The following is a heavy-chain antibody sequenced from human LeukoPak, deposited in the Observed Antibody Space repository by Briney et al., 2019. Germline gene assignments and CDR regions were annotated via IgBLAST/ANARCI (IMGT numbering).Heavy chain of an antibody. CDR2: IYYSGST. J-gene: IGHJ5*02. V-gene: IGHV4-39*07. D-gene: IGHD4-11*01. CDR3: ARGWTPLVGWTTVTTGGWFDP. CDR1: GGSISSSSYY. Sequence: SETLSLTCTVSGGSISSSSYYWGWIRQPPGKGLEWIGSIYYSGSTYYNPSLKSRVTISVDTSKNQFSLKLSSVTAADTAVYYCARGWTPLVGWTTVTTGGWFDPWGQGTLVTVSS.